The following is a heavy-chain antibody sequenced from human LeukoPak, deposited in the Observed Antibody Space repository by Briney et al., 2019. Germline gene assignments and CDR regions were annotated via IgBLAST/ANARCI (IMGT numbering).Heavy chain of an antibody. CDR3: ARERGIWGLGYCSSTSCYTDY. Sequence: GGSLRLSCAASGFTFSSYTISWVRQAPGQGLEWMGRIIPILGIANYAQKFQGRVTITADKSTSTAYMELSSLRSEDTAVYYCARERGIWGLGYCSSTSCYTDYWGQGTLVTVSS. V-gene: IGHV1-69*04. D-gene: IGHD2-2*02. CDR1: GFTFSSYT. J-gene: IGHJ4*02. CDR2: IIPILGIA.